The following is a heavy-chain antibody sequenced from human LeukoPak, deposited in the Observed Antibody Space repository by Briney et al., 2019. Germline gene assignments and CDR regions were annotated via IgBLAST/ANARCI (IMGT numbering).Heavy chain of an antibody. Sequence: PGGSLRLSCAASGFTFSNYNMNWVRQAPGKGLEWLSYISNSRSTIYYADSVKGRFTISRDNANSSLYLQMNSLRAEDTAVYYCARDNMITRRRENVVVPAAFDYWGQGILVTVSS. D-gene: IGHD2-2*01. CDR3: ARDNMITRRRENVVVPAAFDY. CDR1: GFTFSNYN. J-gene: IGHJ4*02. V-gene: IGHV3-48*01. CDR2: ISNSRSTI.